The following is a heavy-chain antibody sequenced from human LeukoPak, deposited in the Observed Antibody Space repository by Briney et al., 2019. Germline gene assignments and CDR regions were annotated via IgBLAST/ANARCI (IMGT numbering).Heavy chain of an antibody. CDR2: INPNSDGT. D-gene: IGHD3-3*01. Sequence: ASVKVSCKASGYTFTGYYMHWVRQAPGQGLEWMGWINPNSDGTNYAQKFQGRVTMTRDTSISTAYMELSRLRSDDTAVYYCARGGDFWSGYYIDYWGQGTLVTVSS. J-gene: IGHJ4*02. CDR3: ARGGDFWSGYYIDY. V-gene: IGHV1-2*02. CDR1: GYTFTGYY.